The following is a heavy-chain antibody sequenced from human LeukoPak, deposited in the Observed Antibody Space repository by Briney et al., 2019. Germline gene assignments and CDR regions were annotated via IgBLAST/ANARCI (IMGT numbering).Heavy chain of an antibody. D-gene: IGHD3-10*01. CDR3: AKDRSGISDY. J-gene: IGHJ4*02. V-gene: IGHV3-33*06. CDR2: IWYDGSNK. Sequence: GRSLRLSCAASGFAFSSYGMRWFRQAPDRGLEWLAVIWYDGSNKYYADSVKGRFTISRDNSKNTLYLQMNSLRAEDTAVYYCAKDRSGISDYWGQGTLVTVSS. CDR1: GFAFSSYG.